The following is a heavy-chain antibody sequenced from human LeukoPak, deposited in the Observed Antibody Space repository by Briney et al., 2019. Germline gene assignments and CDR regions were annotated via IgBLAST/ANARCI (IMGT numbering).Heavy chain of an antibody. J-gene: IGHJ3*02. Sequence: GGSLRLSCAASGFTFSSYAMHWVRQAPGKGLEWVAVISYDGSNKYYADSVKGRFTISRDNSKNTLYLQMNSLRAEDTAVYYCAHDSSDIWGQGKMVTVS. CDR1: GFTFSSYA. CDR2: ISYDGSNK. D-gene: IGHD3-22*01. CDR3: AHDSSDI. V-gene: IGHV3-30-3*01.